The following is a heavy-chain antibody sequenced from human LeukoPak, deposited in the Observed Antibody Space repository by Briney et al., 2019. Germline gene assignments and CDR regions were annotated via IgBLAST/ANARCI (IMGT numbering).Heavy chain of an antibody. CDR1: GFTFSRYW. V-gene: IGHV3-7*03. J-gene: IGHJ4*02. D-gene: IGHD4-17*01. CDR2: IKHDGGVT. CDR3: ARGAYGDYDY. Sequence: GGSLRLSCVASGFTFSRYWMSWVRQAPGKGLEWVASIKHDGGVTHYADSVEGRFTISRYNSKNALFLQMNSLRAEDTAVYYCARGAYGDYDYWGQGTLVTVSS.